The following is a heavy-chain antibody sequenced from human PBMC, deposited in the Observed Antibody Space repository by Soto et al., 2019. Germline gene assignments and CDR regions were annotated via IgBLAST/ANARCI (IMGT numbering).Heavy chain of an antibody. CDR1: GGSISSGGYY. D-gene: IGHD3-22*01. CDR3: AISSGYADWFDP. Sequence: QVQLQESGPGLVKPSQTLSLTCTVSGGSISSGGYYWSWIRQHPGKGLERIGYTYYSGSTYYNPSLKSRVTVSADTSKNQFSLKLRSVTAADTAVYYCAISSGYADWFDPWGQGTLVTVSS. V-gene: IGHV4-31*03. J-gene: IGHJ5*02. CDR2: TYYSGST.